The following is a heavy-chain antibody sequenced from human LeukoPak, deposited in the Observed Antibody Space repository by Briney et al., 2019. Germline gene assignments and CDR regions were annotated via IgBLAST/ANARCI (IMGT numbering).Heavy chain of an antibody. CDR1: GFTFSSYG. Sequence: GGSLRLSCAASGFTFSSYGMHWVRQAPGKGLEWVAFIRYDGSNKYYADSVKGRFTISRDNSKNTLYLQMNSLRAEDTAVYYCARAGGTTVVTASDIAFDIWGQGTMVTVSS. CDR2: IRYDGSNK. V-gene: IGHV3-30*02. D-gene: IGHD4-23*01. J-gene: IGHJ3*02. CDR3: ARAGGTTVVTASDIAFDI.